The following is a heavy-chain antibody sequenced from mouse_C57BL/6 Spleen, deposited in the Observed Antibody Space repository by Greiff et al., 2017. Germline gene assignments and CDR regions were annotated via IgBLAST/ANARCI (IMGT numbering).Heavy chain of an antibody. Sequence: VKLVESGAELVKPGASVKLSCKASGYTFTSYWMQWVKQRPGQGLEWIGEIDPSDSYTNYNQKFKGKATLTVDKSSSTAYMQLSSLTSEDSAVYYCARGDYGIPFAYWGQGTLVTVSA. D-gene: IGHD1-1*01. J-gene: IGHJ3*01. V-gene: IGHV1-50*01. CDR3: ARGDYGIPFAY. CDR1: GYTFTSYW. CDR2: IDPSDSYT.